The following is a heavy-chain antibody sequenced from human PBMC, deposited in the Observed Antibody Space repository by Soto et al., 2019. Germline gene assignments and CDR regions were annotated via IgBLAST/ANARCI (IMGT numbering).Heavy chain of an antibody. CDR2: IYNTGST. Sequence: PSETLSLTCTVSGGSISRYYWSWIRQPAGKALEWIGRIYNTGSTEYNPSLKSRVTMSMDTSKNQFFLNLRSVTAADTAVYYCATSGTAWNNWFDPWGLGILVTVSS. D-gene: IGHD6-25*01. CDR1: GGSISRYY. J-gene: IGHJ5*02. V-gene: IGHV4-4*07. CDR3: ATSGTAWNNWFDP.